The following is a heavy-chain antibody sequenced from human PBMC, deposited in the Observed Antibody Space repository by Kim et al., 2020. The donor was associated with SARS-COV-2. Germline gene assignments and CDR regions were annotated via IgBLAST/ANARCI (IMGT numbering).Heavy chain of an antibody. V-gene: IGHV1-69*13. CDR3: ASHTAMEYYFDY. J-gene: IGHJ4*02. Sequence: SVKVSCKASGGTFSSYAISWVRQAPGQGLEWMGGIIPIFGTANYAQKFQGRVTITADESTSTAYMELSSLRSEDTAVYYCASHTAMEYYFDYWGQGTLVTVSS. CDR1: GGTFSSYA. CDR2: IIPIFGTA. D-gene: IGHD5-18*01.